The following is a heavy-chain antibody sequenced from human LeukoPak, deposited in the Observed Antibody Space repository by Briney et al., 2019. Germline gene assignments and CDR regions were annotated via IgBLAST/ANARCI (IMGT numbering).Heavy chain of an antibody. CDR2: ISGSGGST. CDR1: GFTFSGSA. V-gene: IGHV3-23*01. J-gene: IGHJ4*02. D-gene: IGHD2-2*01. Sequence: AGGSLRLSCAASGFTFSGSALHWVRQAPGKGLEWVSAISGSGGSTYYADSVKGRFTISRDNSKNTLYLQMNGLRAEDTAVYYCAKLSPDIVVVPAAMFDYWGQGTLVTVSS. CDR3: AKLSPDIVVVPAAMFDY.